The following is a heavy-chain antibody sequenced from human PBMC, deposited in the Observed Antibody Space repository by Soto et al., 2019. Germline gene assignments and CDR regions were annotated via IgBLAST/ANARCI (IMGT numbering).Heavy chain of an antibody. D-gene: IGHD1-1*01. CDR1: GGSISSGDYY. Sequence: SETLSLTCTVSGGSISSGDYYWSWIRQPPGKGLEWIGYLSYSGGTFYNPSLQRRVTMSVDTSKNQFSLRLTSVTAADTAIYYCARVPVKGTTTRSEYFQHWGQGTLVTVSS. CDR2: LSYSGGT. J-gene: IGHJ1*01. CDR3: ARVPVKGTTTRSEYFQH. V-gene: IGHV4-30-4*01.